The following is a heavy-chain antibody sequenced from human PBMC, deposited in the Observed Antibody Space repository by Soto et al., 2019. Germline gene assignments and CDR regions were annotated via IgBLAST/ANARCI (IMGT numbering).Heavy chain of an antibody. CDR2: MNSDGSTT. Sequence: EVQLVESGGGLVQPGGSLRLSCEASGFTFGNHWMHWVRQAPGKGLEWVSRMNSDGSTTDYADSVKGRFTVSRDNAKNTLYLQMNSLRAEDTAVYYCATAEVDYWGPGTLVTVSS. CDR1: GFTFGNHW. J-gene: IGHJ4*02. V-gene: IGHV3-74*01. CDR3: ATAEVDY.